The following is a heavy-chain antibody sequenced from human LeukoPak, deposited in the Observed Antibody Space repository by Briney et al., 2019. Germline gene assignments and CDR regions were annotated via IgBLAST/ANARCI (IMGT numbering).Heavy chain of an antibody. V-gene: IGHV1-2*02. Sequence: ASVKVSCKASGYTLTGYYMHWVRQAPGQGLEWMGWINPNSGGTNYAQKFQGRVTMTRDTSISTASMELSRLRSDDTAVYYCARDLRTSGSYYIDYWGQGTLVTVSS. D-gene: IGHD1-26*01. J-gene: IGHJ4*02. CDR3: ARDLRTSGSYYIDY. CDR2: INPNSGGT. CDR1: GYTLTGYY.